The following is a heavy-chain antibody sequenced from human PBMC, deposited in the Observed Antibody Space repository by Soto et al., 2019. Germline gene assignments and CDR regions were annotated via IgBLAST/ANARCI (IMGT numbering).Heavy chain of an antibody. Sequence: PGGSLRLSCAASGFTFSSYGMHWVRQAPGKGLEWVAVISYDGSNKYYADSVKGRFTISRDNSKNTLYLQMNSLRAEDTAVYYCAKDQRGYSYDYGMGVWGQGTTVTVSS. CDR2: ISYDGSNK. CDR1: GFTFSSYG. V-gene: IGHV3-30*18. J-gene: IGHJ6*02. D-gene: IGHD5-18*01. CDR3: AKDQRGYSYDYGMGV.